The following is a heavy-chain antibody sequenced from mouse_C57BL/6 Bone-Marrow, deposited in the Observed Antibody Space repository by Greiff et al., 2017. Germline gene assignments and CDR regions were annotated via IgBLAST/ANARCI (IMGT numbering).Heavy chain of an antibody. V-gene: IGHV5-6*01. CDR3: ARQGRYGLAY. CDR1: GISFRSFG. Sequence: VQLKESGGDLVKPGGSLKLSCAASGISFRSFGMSFVRNTPDKRLVWVATVRSGGSYSYSPDSVRGRFTISRDNAKNTLYLQMSSLKAEDTAMYYCARQGRYGLAYWGQGTLVTVAA. D-gene: IGHD2-14*01. J-gene: IGHJ3*01. CDR2: VRSGGSYS.